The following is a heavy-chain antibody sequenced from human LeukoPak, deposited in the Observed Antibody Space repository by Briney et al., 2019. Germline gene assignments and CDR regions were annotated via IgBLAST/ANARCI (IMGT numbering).Heavy chain of an antibody. CDR3: AKDGVTMVRGVKRGKTCLDY. Sequence: GGSLRLSCAASGFTFSSYGMSWVRQAPGKGLEWVSAISGSGGSTYYADSVKGRFTISRDNSKNTLYLQMNSLRAEDTAVYYCAKDGVTMVRGVKRGKTCLDYWGQGTLVTVSS. V-gene: IGHV3-23*01. J-gene: IGHJ4*02. D-gene: IGHD3-10*01. CDR2: ISGSGGST. CDR1: GFTFSSYG.